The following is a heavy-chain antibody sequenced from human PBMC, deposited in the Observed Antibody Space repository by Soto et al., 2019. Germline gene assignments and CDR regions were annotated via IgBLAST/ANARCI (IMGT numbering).Heavy chain of an antibody. Sequence: SETLSLTCAVSGGSVNSAGYSWSWIRQPPGKGLEWIGYIYHSGSTYYNPSLKSRVTISLDRSNNHFSLKLSSVTAADTAVYYCARVPIYYDSSGYYHYGTFYIWGQGTMVTVSS. J-gene: IGHJ3*02. D-gene: IGHD3-22*01. CDR1: GGSVNSAGYS. CDR3: ARVPIYYDSSGYYHYGTFYI. CDR2: IYHSGST. V-gene: IGHV4-30-2*01.